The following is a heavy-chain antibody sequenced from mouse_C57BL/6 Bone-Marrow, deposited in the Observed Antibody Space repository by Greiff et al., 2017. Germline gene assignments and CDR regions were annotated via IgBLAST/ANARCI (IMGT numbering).Heavy chain of an antibody. V-gene: IGHV5-6*02. D-gene: IGHD4-1*01. Sequence: EVKLVESGGDLVKPGGSLKLSCAASGFTFSSYGMSWVRQTPDKRLEWVATISSGGSYTYYPDSVKGRFTISRDNAKNTLYLQMSSLKSEDTAMYYCARLAGMYFDYWGQGTTLTVSS. CDR3: ARLAGMYFDY. CDR1: GFTFSSYG. J-gene: IGHJ2*01. CDR2: ISSGGSYT.